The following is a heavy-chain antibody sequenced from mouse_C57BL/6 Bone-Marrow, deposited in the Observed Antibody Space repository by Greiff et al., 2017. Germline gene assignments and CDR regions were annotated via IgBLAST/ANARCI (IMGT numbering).Heavy chain of an antibody. CDR3: AREGAYDYGDY. J-gene: IGHJ4*01. CDR1: GYTFTSYW. CDR2: IDPNSGGT. V-gene: IGHV1-72*01. Sequence: QVQLKQPGAELVKPGASVKLSCKASGYTFTSYWMHWVKQRPGRGLEWIGRIDPNSGGTKYNEKFKSKATLTVDKPSSTAYMQLSSLTSEDSAVYYCAREGAYDYGDYWGQGTSVTVSS. D-gene: IGHD2-4*01.